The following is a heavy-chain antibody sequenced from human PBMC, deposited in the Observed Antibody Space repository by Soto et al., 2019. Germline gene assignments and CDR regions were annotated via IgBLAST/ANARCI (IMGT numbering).Heavy chain of an antibody. J-gene: IGHJ6*02. D-gene: IGHD1-26*01. V-gene: IGHV1-69*13. Sequence: SVKVSCKASGGTFSSYAISWVRQAPGQGLEWMGGIIPIFGTANYAQKFQGRVTITADESTSTAYMELSSLRSEDTAAYYCARAQVPSTWGYYYGMDVWGQGTTLTVS. CDR2: IIPIFGTA. CDR3: ARAQVPSTWGYYYGMDV. CDR1: GGTFSSYA.